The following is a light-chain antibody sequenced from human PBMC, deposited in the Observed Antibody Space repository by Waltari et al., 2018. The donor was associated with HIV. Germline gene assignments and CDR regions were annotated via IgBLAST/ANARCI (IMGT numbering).Light chain of an antibody. CDR2: DVF. V-gene: IGKV1-39*01. CDR1: QTVSTK. J-gene: IGKJ3*01. CDR3: QQTYINPLT. Sequence: DIQMTQSPSSLSASVGDRVTITCRASQTVSTKLHWYQQRPGKAPKVLIYDVFNLQSGVPSRFSGSGSETEFTLTITSLQPDDFASYFCQQTYINPLTFGPGTKVDVK.